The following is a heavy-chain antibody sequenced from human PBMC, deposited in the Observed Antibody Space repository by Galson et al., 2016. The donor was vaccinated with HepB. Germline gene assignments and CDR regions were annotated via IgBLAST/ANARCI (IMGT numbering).Heavy chain of an antibody. Sequence: SLRLSCAASGFTFSNCAMPWVRQAPGKGLEWVSGILGDGDTTYYADSVKGRFSISRDKSKNTLFLQMNSLRAEDTAVYHCAKAEKWEHDFWGQGTLVTVSS. CDR2: ILGDGDTT. CDR3: AKAEKWEHDF. V-gene: IGHV3-23*01. D-gene: IGHD1/OR15-1a*01. CDR1: GFTFSNCA. J-gene: IGHJ4*02.